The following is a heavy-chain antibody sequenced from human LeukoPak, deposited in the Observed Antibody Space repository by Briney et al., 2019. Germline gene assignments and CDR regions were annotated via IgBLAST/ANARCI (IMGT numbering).Heavy chain of an antibody. CDR1: GGSISSHY. CDR2: IYYSGSN. Sequence: SETLSLTCTVSGGSISSHYWSWVRQSPGKGLEWIGYIYYSGSNHYNPSLKSRVTISLDTSKNEVSLKLTSVTAADTAVYYCARIGKQLEQRNAFDVWGQGTMVTVSS. J-gene: IGHJ3*01. D-gene: IGHD1/OR15-1a*01. V-gene: IGHV4-59*11. CDR3: ARIGKQLEQRNAFDV.